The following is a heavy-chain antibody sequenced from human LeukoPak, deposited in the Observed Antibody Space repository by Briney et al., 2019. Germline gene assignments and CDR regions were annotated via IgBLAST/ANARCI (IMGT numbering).Heavy chain of an antibody. CDR3: ARDRWDAFDI. V-gene: IGHV3-74*01. D-gene: IGHD1-26*01. CDR1: GFTLSSYW. Sequence: PGGSLRLSCAASGFTLSSYWMHWVRQAPGKGLVWVSRINRDGSSTSYADSVKGRFTISRDNAKNTLYLQMNSLRAEDTAVFYCARDRWDAFDIWGQGTMVTVSS. J-gene: IGHJ3*02. CDR2: INRDGSST.